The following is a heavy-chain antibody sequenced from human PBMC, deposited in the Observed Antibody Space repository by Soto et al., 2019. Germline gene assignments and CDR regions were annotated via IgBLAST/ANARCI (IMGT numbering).Heavy chain of an antibody. V-gene: IGHV1-18*04. CDR2: ISAYNGNT. Sequence: ASVRVSCKASGYTFSGYYIHWVRQAPGQGLEWMGWISAYNGNTNYAQKLQGRVTMTTDTSTSTAYMELRSLRSDDTAVYYCARGGGAKRYSGWPDYWGQGTLVTVSS. CDR3: ARGGGAKRYSGWPDY. D-gene: IGHD6-19*01. J-gene: IGHJ4*02. CDR1: GYTFSGYY.